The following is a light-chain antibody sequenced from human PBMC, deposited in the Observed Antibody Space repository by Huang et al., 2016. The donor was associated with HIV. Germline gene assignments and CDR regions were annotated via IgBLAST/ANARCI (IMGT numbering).Light chain of an antibody. CDR2: KAS. V-gene: IGKV1-5*03. CDR3: QQYDNFST. CDR1: QGISDW. J-gene: IGKJ2*01. Sequence: DIQMTQSPSTLSASVGDRVTITCRASQGISDWLAWYQQKPGNAPKLLIYKASNLEYGVPSRFSGSGSGTEFTLTISSLQPDDFATYYCQQYDNFSTFAQGTKLEIQ.